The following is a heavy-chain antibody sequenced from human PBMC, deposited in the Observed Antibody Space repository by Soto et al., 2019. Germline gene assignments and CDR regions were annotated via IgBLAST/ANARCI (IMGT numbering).Heavy chain of an antibody. V-gene: IGHV3-23*01. CDR2: MTATGVSI. D-gene: IGHD6-13*01. J-gene: IGHJ4*02. Sequence: EVQLLESGGGLVQPGGSLRLSCVASGFSFSGYAMSWVRQAPGKGLVWVSSMTATGVSIYYADSVRGRFAISRDNSKNALYQQMSSRGAEDTARYSFAKDSIPYSTPYHLDHWGREPWSPSPQ. CDR3: AKDSIPYSTPYHLDH. CDR1: GFSFSGYA.